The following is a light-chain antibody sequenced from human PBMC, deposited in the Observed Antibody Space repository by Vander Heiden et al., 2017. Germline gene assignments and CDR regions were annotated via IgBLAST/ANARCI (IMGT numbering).Light chain of an antibody. CDR2: WAS. Sequence: DIVMTQSPDSLAVSMGARATINCKSSQSGLKDSNNKNYLSWYQVKPGQPPKLLIYWASTRESGGPDRFSGSESGTDFSLTISSLQAEDVAVYYCHQYYTTPRTFGQGTKVEI. CDR3: HQYYTTPRT. J-gene: IGKJ1*01. V-gene: IGKV4-1*01. CDR1: QSGLKDSNNKNY.